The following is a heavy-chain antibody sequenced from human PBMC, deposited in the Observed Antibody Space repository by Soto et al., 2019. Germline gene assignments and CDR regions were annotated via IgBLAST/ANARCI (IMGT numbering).Heavy chain of an antibody. CDR2: ISPGGDII. CDR3: TRDPRILDY. J-gene: IGHJ4*02. V-gene: IGHV3-11*01. Sequence: GGSLRLSCAASGFTFSDYYMTWIRQAPGKGLDLLSYISPGGDIISYADSVKGRFTVSRDNGKKSPHLQMNGLRDEDTAMYYCTRDPRILDYWGQGTLVTVSS. CDR1: GFTFSDYY.